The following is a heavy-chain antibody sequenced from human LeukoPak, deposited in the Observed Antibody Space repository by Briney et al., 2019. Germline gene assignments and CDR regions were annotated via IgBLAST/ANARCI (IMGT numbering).Heavy chain of an antibody. D-gene: IGHD3-22*01. Sequence: PSETLSLTCSVSGGSISSSSYYWGWIRQPPGKGLEWIGSIFYGGRTYYNPSLKSRVTISVDTSKNQFSLNLSSVTAADTAIYYCATYTAPSSDSDFWGQGIPVTVSS. CDR3: ATYTAPSSDSDF. J-gene: IGHJ4*02. CDR1: GGSISSSSYY. CDR2: IFYGGRT. V-gene: IGHV4-39*01.